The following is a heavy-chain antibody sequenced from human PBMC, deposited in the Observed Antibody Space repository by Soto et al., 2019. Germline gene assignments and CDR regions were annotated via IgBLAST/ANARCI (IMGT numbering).Heavy chain of an antibody. D-gene: IGHD6-13*01. V-gene: IGHV4-31*03. CDR2: MYYTGAA. CDR1: GGSITTGGTY. J-gene: IGHJ4*01. Sequence: SETLSLTCSVSGGSITTGGTYWSWARLLPGKGLHWVGYMYYTGAAYYNPALKIRVTISLYTSENRFSLKLTSVTAADTAVYYWASRSFNTIAFKCWGHGIQVT. CDR3: ASRSFNTIAFKC.